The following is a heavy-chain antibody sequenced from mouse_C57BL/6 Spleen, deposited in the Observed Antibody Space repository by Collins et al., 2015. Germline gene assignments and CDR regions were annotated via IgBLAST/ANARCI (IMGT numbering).Heavy chain of an antibody. CDR3: ARDGLTGTFLAY. CDR1: GYSITSGYD. D-gene: IGHD4-1*01. J-gene: IGHJ3*01. Sequence: DVQLQESGPGMVKPSQSLSLTCTVTGYSITSGYDWHWIRHFPGNKLEWMGYISYSGSTNYNPSLKSRISITHDTSKNHFFLKLNSVTTEDTATYYCARDGLTGTFLAYWGQGTQVTVSA. V-gene: IGHV3-1*01. CDR2: ISYSGST.